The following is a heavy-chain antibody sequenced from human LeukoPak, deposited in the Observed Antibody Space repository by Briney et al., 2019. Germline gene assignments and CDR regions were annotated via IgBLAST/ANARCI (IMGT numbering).Heavy chain of an antibody. D-gene: IGHD3-22*01. V-gene: IGHV3-23*01. CDR2: ISGSGGST. CDR1: GFTFSSYA. J-gene: IGHJ4*02. CDR3: ARDENDSSGYNY. Sequence: GGSLRLSCAASGFTFSSYAMSWVRQAPGKGLEWVSAISGSGGSTYYADSVKGRFTISRDNSKNTLYLQMNSLRAEDTAVYYCARDENDSSGYNYWGQGTLVTVSS.